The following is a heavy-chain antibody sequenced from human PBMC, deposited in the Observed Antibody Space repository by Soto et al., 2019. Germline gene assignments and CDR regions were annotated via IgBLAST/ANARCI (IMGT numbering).Heavy chain of an antibody. D-gene: IGHD1-26*01. J-gene: IGHJ6*02. CDR2: INHSGST. CDR1: GGSFSDYY. V-gene: IGHV4-34*01. Sequence: SETLPLTCAVYGGSFSDYYWSLIRQPQGKGLEWIGEINHSGSTNYNPSLKSRVTISVDTSKNQFSLKLSSVTAADTAVYYCARVYILGYYYYGMDVWGQGTKVTVSS. CDR3: ARVYILGYYYYGMDV.